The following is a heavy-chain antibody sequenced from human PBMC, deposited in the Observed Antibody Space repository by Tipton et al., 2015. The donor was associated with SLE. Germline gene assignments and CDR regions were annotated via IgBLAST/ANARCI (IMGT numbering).Heavy chain of an antibody. D-gene: IGHD3-3*01. J-gene: IGHJ6*02. Sequence: QLVQSGAEVKKPGASVKVSCKASGYTFTSYDINWVRQATGHGLEWMGWMNPNSGNTGYAQKFQGRVTMTRNTSISTAYMELSSLRSEDTAVYYCARSHTYYDFWSGQGMDVWGQGTTVTVSS. CDR3: ARSHTYYDFWSGQGMDV. V-gene: IGHV1-8*02. CDR2: MNPNSGNT. CDR1: GYTFTSYD.